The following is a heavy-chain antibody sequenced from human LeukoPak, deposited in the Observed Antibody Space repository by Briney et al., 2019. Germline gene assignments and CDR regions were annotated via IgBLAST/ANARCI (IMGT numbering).Heavy chain of an antibody. CDR3: ARQRYYFDFSGYYHDY. D-gene: IGHD3-22*01. V-gene: IGHV5-10-1*01. Sequence: GESLKISWEGSGSSFTSYRISWVRQMPGKGLEWMGTIDPSDSYTNSSPSFQGHVTISADKSFSTAYLQWSSLKASDTAIYYCARQRYYFDFSGYYHDYWGQGTLVIVSA. J-gene: IGHJ4*02. CDR2: IDPSDSYT. CDR1: GSSFTSYR.